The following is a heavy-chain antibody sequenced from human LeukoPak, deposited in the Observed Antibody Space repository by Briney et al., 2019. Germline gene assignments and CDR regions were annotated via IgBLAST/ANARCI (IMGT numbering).Heavy chain of an antibody. CDR2: IDPEDHES. J-gene: IGHJ6*02. D-gene: IGHD2-21*02. CDR1: GYSLSEVS. Sequence: GASVKVSCKVSGYSLSEVSIHWVRQAPGKGLEWMGGIDPEDHESIYAQKFQGRVTMTEDTSTDTAYMELSSLRSEDTAVYYCATGALGDAYHRGMDVWGQGTTVTVSS. V-gene: IGHV1-24*01. CDR3: ATGALGDAYHRGMDV.